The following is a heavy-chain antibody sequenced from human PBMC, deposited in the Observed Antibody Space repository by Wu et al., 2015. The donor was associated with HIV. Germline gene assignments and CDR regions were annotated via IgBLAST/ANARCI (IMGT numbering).Heavy chain of an antibody. D-gene: IGHD1-26*01. CDR2: IIPIFGTA. Sequence: QVQLVQSGAEVKKPGASVKVSCKASGGTFINYAVNWVRQAPGQGLEWMGRIIPIFGTATYAQNFQGRVTITADESTSTAYMELSSLRSEDTAVYYCARDRDSGYEALHDYWGQGTLVTVSS. V-gene: IGHV1-69*13. J-gene: IGHJ4*02. CDR3: ARDRDSGYEALHDY. CDR1: GGTFINYA.